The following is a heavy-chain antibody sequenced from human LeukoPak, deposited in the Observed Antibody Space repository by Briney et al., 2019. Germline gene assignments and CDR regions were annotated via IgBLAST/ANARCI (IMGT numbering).Heavy chain of an antibody. CDR3: AKDQEGYDY. CDR2: ISGSAGDI. Sequence: GGSLRLSCVVSGLTFSRYPMTWVRQASGKGLEWVSTISGSAGDIHYADSVKGRFTISRDNAKNTLYLQMSSLRVEDTAVYYCAKDQEGYDYWGQGTLVTVSS. D-gene: IGHD6-13*01. V-gene: IGHV3-23*01. CDR1: GLTFSRYP. J-gene: IGHJ4*02.